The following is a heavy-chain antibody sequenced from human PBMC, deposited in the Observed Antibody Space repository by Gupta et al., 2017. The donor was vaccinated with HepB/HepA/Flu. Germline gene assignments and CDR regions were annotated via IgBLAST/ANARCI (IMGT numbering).Heavy chain of an antibody. V-gene: IGHV3-7*01. CDR3: ASGGGYLIEN. J-gene: IGHJ4*02. D-gene: IGHD2-15*01. CDR2: IKQGGSEK. Sequence: EVQLVESGGDLVQPGGSLRLSCAASGFTFSGHWMNWVRLAPGKGLEWVAIIKQGGSEKYYVDSVKGRFTIFRDNAQNSLFLQMNSLRAEDTGVYYCASGGGYLIENWGQGTLVSVSS. CDR1: GFTFSGHW.